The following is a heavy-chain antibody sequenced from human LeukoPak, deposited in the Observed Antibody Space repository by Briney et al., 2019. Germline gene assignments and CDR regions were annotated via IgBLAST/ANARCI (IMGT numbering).Heavy chain of an antibody. J-gene: IGHJ6*02. CDR1: GFTFSSYA. V-gene: IGHV3-66*01. D-gene: IGHD3-22*01. CDR3: ARDTNDSSGYHGATYYYYYGMDV. Sequence: GGSLRLSCAASGFTFSSYAMSWVRQAPGKGLEWVSVIYSGGSTYYADSVKGRFTISRDNSKNTLYLQMNSLRAEDTAVYYCARDTNDSSGYHGATYYYYYGMDVWGQGTTVTVSS. CDR2: IYSGGST.